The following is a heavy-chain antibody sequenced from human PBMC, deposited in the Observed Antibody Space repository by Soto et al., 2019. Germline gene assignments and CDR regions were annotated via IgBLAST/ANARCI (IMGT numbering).Heavy chain of an antibody. V-gene: IGHV4-4*02. Sequence: SETLSLTCTLSGGSVRAPDWWNWVRQSPDKGLEWIAEVHISGHSNYNPSLRSRVSVSIDSSKNQFYLNLNSVTAADTAIYYRARVRQGCSANNCCFDPWGQGTQVTVSS. CDR1: GGSVRAPDW. D-gene: IGHD1-1*01. CDR3: ARVRQGCSANNCCFDP. J-gene: IGHJ5*01. CDR2: VHISGHS.